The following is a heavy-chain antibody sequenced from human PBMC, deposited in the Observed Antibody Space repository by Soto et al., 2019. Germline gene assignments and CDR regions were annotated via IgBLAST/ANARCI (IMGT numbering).Heavy chain of an antibody. CDR3: AREVAGYCIGGSCYALLSSKRNWFDP. D-gene: IGHD2-15*01. V-gene: IGHV4-31*03. Sequence: SETLSLTCTVSGGSISSGGYYWSWIRQHPGKDLQWIGYIYYSGGTYYNGSLKSRVNISVDTSKNQFSLKLSSVTAADTAVYYCAREVAGYCIGGSCYALLSSKRNWFDPWGQGTLVTVSS. CDR2: IYYSGGT. J-gene: IGHJ5*02. CDR1: GGSISSGGYY.